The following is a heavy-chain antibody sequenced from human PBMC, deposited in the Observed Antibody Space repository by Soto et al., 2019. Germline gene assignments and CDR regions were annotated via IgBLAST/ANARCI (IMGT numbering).Heavy chain of an antibody. Sequence: SETLSLTCAVYVGSFSGYYWSWIRQPPGKGLEWIGEINHSGSTNYNPSLKSRVTISVDTSKNQFSLKLSSVTAADTAVYYCARYFRGYSYGCHYYYGMDVWGQGTTVTVSS. CDR1: VGSFSGYY. V-gene: IGHV4-34*01. D-gene: IGHD5-18*01. J-gene: IGHJ6*02. CDR2: INHSGST. CDR3: ARYFRGYSYGCHYYYGMDV.